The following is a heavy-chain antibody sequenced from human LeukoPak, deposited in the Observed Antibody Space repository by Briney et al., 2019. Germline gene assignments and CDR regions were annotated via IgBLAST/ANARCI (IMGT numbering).Heavy chain of an antibody. CDR1: GYSISSGYY. V-gene: IGHV4-38-2*02. J-gene: IGHJ5*02. CDR3: ARDLGYSGFDWAP. D-gene: IGHD5-12*01. CDR2: IHSSGNT. Sequence: SETLSLTCTVSGYSISSGYYWGWIRRPPGKRLEWVGSIHSSGNTYYNPTLKSRVTISVDTSKNQFSLNLTSVTAADAAVYYCARDLGYSGFDWAPWGQGTLVTVSS.